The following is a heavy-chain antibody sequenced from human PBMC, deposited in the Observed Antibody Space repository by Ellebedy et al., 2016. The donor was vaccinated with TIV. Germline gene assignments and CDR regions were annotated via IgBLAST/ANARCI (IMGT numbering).Heavy chain of an antibody. D-gene: IGHD3-16*01. Sequence: GESLNISCAVSGFNFSSYDMNWVRQAQGKGLEWVSYSSGSASVTAYADSVKGRFTISRDNARPSLYLQMTSLRVDDTAMYYCARSYGARTSGPWGQGTLVTVSS. J-gene: IGHJ5*02. V-gene: IGHV3-48*03. CDR3: ARSYGARTSGP. CDR2: SSGSASVT. CDR1: GFNFSSYD.